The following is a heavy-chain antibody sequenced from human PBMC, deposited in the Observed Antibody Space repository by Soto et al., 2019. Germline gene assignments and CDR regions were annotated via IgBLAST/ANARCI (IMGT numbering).Heavy chain of an antibody. V-gene: IGHV1-8*01. CDR1: GYTFTSYD. CDR2: MNPNSGNT. Sequence: GASVKVSCKASGYTFTSYDINWVRQATGQGLEWMGWMNPNSGNTGYAQKFQGRVTMTRNTSISTAYMELSSLRSEDTAVYYCARAKLLWFGELSPYYGMDVWGQGTTVTVS. CDR3: ARAKLLWFGELSPYYGMDV. D-gene: IGHD3-10*01. J-gene: IGHJ6*02.